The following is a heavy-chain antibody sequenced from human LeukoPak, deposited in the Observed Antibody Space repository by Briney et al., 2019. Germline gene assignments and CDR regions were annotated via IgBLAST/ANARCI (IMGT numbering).Heavy chain of an antibody. CDR1: GGSFSGYY. Sequence: PSETLSLTCAVYGGSFSGYYWSWIRQPPGKGLEWIGSIYHSGSTYYNPSLKSRVTISVDTSKNQFSLKLSSVTAADTAVYYCARVRELEFDPWGQGTLVTVSS. CDR3: ARVRELEFDP. V-gene: IGHV4-34*01. CDR2: IYHSGST. D-gene: IGHD1-7*01. J-gene: IGHJ5*02.